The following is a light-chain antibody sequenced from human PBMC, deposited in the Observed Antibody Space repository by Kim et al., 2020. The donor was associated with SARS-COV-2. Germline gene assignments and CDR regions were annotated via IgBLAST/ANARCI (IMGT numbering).Light chain of an antibody. J-gene: IGLJ3*02. CDR2: YDD. CDR1: DIGARN. V-gene: IGLV3-21*04. Sequence: APGKTATITCGGDDIGARNVHWYQQRPGQAPVLVIYYDDMRPSGTPERFSGSNSGDTATLTISRVEAGDEADYYCHVWHSSSDHWVFGGGTKLTVL. CDR3: HVWHSSSDHWV.